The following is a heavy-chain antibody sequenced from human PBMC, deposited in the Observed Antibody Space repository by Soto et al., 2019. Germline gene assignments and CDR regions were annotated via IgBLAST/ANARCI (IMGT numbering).Heavy chain of an antibody. V-gene: IGHV4-39*01. CDR1: GGSISSSSYY. D-gene: IGHD2-21*02. J-gene: IGHJ4*02. CDR2: IYYSGST. Sequence: SETLSLTCTVSGGSISSSSYYWGWIRQPPGKGLEWIGSIYYSGSTYYNPSLKSRVTISVDTSKNHFSLKLSSVTAADTAVYYCARLLIGGGDLTYWGQGTLVTVSS. CDR3: ARLLIGGGDLTY.